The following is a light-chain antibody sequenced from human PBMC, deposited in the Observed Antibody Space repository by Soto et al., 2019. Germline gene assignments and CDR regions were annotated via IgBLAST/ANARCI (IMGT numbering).Light chain of an antibody. Sequence: QTVVTQAPSASGTPGRRATISCSGSSSNIGSNPVNWYQQLPGTAPKLLIYYNNQRPSGVPDRFSGSKSGTSASLAISGVQSEDEADYYCAAWDDTLNVWMFGGGTKVTVL. CDR3: AAWDDTLNVWM. CDR1: SSNIGSNP. CDR2: YNN. V-gene: IGLV1-44*01. J-gene: IGLJ3*02.